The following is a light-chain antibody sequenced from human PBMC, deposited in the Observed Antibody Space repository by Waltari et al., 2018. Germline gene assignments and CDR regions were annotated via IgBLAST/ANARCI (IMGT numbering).Light chain of an antibody. CDR1: PPNVGNNP. V-gene: IGLV1-44*01. CDR2: SNK. J-gene: IGLJ2*01. Sequence: QSVLTQPPSASGTPGQRVPISCSGSPPNVGNNPVSWYQQTPGTAPKPLISSNKQRPPGVPDRFSGSKSGTSASLAISGLQSEDEADYYCAAWDDTLTGLLFGGGTKVTVL. CDR3: AAWDDTLTGLL.